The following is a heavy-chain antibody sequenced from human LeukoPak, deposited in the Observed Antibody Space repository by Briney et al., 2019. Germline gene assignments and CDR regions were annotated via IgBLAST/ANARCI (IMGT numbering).Heavy chain of an antibody. CDR2: IGTAGET. V-gene: IGHV3-13*01. CDR3: ARSVPGGSGWMGSIGY. D-gene: IGHD6-19*01. CDR1: GFTFSRYD. J-gene: IGHJ4*02. Sequence: GGSLRLSCAASGFTFSRYDMHWVRQSTGNGLEWVSGIGTAGETFYLGSVKGRFTISRENGKNSLYLQMNSLRVGDTAVYYCARSVPGGSGWMGSIGYWGQGTLVTVSS.